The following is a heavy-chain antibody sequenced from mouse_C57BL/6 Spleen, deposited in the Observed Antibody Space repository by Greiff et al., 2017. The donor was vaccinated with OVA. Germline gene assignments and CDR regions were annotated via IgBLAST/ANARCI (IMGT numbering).Heavy chain of an antibody. V-gene: IGHV1-11*01. J-gene: IGHJ2*01. CDR1: GYTFTDHL. CDR3: GRGYYGSSMDY. Sequence: QVQLQQSGAELASPGASVTLSCKASGYTFTDHLMNWVKKRPGQGLEWIGRFYPVSGETNYNQKFMGKATFSVDRSSSTVYMVMNRLTAEDPVVYCCGRGYYGSSMDYWGKGTTLTVSS. CDR2: FYPVSGET. D-gene: IGHD1-1*01.